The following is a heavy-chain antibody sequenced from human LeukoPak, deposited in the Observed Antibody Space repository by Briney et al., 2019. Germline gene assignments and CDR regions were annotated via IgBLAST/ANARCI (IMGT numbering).Heavy chain of an antibody. Sequence: QAGGSLRLSCAGSGFTFSSHWMTWVRQTAGKGLEWVASIKHDGSEKNYVDSVKGRFTISRDNAKNSLYVQMDSLRVEDTAVYYCARDNFDWRPLDSWGQGILVTVSS. CDR2: IKHDGSEK. V-gene: IGHV3-7*03. D-gene: IGHD3-9*01. CDR1: GFTFSSHW. J-gene: IGHJ4*02. CDR3: ARDNFDWRPLDS.